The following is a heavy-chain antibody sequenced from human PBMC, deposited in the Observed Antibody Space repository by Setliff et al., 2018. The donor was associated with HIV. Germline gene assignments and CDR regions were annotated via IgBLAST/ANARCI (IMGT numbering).Heavy chain of an antibody. CDR3: AREKYGDKFDY. CDR2: IVPILGIA. V-gene: IGHV1-69*10. D-gene: IGHD2-8*01. J-gene: IGHJ4*02. Sequence: SVKVSCKASGYNFTSHDINWVRQAPGQGLEWMGAIVPILGIANSAQKLQGRVTITTDESTNTVYMDLRSLRSDDTAMYYCAREKYGDKFDYWGQGTLVTVSS. CDR1: GYNFTSHD.